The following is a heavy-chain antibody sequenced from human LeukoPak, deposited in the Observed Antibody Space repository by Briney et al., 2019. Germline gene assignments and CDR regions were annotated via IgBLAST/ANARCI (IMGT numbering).Heavy chain of an antibody. CDR3: AREGQLVRFYYMDV. CDR1: GYTFTGYY. J-gene: IGHJ6*03. D-gene: IGHD6-6*01. CDR2: INPNSGGT. V-gene: IGHV1-2*02. Sequence: ASVKVSCKASGYTFTGYYMHWVRQAPGQGLEWMGWINPNSGGTNYAQKFQGRVTMTRDTSISTAYMEVSRLTSDDTAVYFCAREGQLVRFYYMDVWGEGTTVTVSS.